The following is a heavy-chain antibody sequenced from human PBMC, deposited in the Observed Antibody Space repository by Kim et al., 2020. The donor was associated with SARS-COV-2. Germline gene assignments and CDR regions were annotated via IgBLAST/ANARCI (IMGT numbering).Heavy chain of an antibody. CDR1: GGSISSGGYY. D-gene: IGHD4-17*01. V-gene: IGHV4-31*03. CDR3: ARDRTPDYGDYAGGYFDL. J-gene: IGHJ2*01. CDR2: IYYSGST. Sequence: SETLSLTCTVSGGSISSGGYYWSWIRQHPGKGLEWIGYIYYSGSTYYNPSLKSRVTISVDTSKNQFPLKLSSVTAADTAVYYWARDRTPDYGDYAGGYFDLWGRGTLGTVSS.